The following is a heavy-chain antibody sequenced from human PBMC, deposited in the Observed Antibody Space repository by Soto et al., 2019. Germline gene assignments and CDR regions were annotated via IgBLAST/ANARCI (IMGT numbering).Heavy chain of an antibody. CDR1: GYSFTSYW. CDR2: IDPSDSYT. J-gene: IGHJ4*02. Sequence: GEYLKISCKGSGYSFTSYWISWVRQMPGKGLEWMGRIDPSDSYTNYSPSFQGHVTISADKSISTAYLQWSSLKASDTAMYYCARHLAHMIVVVYFDYWGQGTLVTVSS. CDR3: ARHLAHMIVVVYFDY. D-gene: IGHD3-22*01. V-gene: IGHV5-10-1*01.